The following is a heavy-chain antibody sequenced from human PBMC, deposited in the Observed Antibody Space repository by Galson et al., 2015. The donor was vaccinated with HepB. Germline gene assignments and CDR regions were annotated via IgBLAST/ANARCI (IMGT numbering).Heavy chain of an antibody. Sequence: SLRLSCAASGFTFSDFAMTWVRQAPGKGLEWVAGISRSGGSAYYAASVKGRFSISRDNSKSALYLQMNSLRAEDTAMFYCGKDGYGSTWTGPYYFDYWGQGTLVTVSS. CDR1: GFTFSDFA. J-gene: IGHJ4*02. D-gene: IGHD6-13*01. CDR2: ISRSGGSA. V-gene: IGHV3-23*01. CDR3: GKDGYGSTWTGPYYFDY.